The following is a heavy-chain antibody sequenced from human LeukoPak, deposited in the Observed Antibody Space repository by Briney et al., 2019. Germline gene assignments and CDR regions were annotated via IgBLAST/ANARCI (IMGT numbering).Heavy chain of an antibody. D-gene: IGHD1-7*01. J-gene: IGHJ6*03. Sequence: GASVKVSCKASGYTFTGYYMHWVRQAPGQGLEWMGWINPNSGGTNYAQKFQGRVTMTRDTSISTAYVELSRLRSDDTAVYYCARQPRGWNYSLYYYYYMDVWGKGTTVTVSS. V-gene: IGHV1-2*02. CDR2: INPNSGGT. CDR1: GYTFTGYY. CDR3: ARQPRGWNYSLYYYYYMDV.